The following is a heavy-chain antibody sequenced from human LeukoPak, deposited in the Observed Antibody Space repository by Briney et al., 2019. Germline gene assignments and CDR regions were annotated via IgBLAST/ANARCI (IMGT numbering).Heavy chain of an antibody. CDR1: GFTFNTYS. D-gene: IGHD1-26*01. Sequence: PGGSLRLSCAASGFTFNTYSMNWVRQAPGKGLEWVSYISTGSSIIYYADSVKGRFTISRDNAKNSLYLQMNSLRAEDTAVYYCARDQGSGKLDYWGQGTLVTVSS. CDR3: ARDQGSGKLDY. J-gene: IGHJ4*02. CDR2: ISTGSSII. V-gene: IGHV3-48*04.